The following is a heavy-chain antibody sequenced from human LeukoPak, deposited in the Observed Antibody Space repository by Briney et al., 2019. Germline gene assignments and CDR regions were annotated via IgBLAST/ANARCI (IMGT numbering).Heavy chain of an antibody. Sequence: SETLSLTCTVSGGSISSYYWSWIRQPPGKGLEWIGYIYYSGSTNYNPSLKSRVTISVDTSKNQFSLKLSSVTAADTAVYYCARVGIGTTGRVRWFDPWGQGTLVTVSS. CDR2: IYYSGST. J-gene: IGHJ5*02. CDR1: GGSISSYY. V-gene: IGHV4-59*01. D-gene: IGHD1-1*01. CDR3: ARVGIGTTGRVRWFDP.